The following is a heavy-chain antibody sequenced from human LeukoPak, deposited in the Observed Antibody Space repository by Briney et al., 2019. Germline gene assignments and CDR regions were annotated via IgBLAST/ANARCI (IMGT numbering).Heavy chain of an antibody. V-gene: IGHV3-43*02. J-gene: IGHJ5*02. CDR2: ISGNGGSK. D-gene: IGHD5-18*01. CDR3: TKSYSVDTSMIT. CDR1: GFTFDDYA. Sequence: GGSLRLSCAASGFTFDDYAMHWVRQAPGKGPEWVSLISGNGGSKYYGNSVKGRFTISRDNSKNSLYLQMNSLRTEDTALYHCTKSYSVDTSMITWGQGTLVTVSS.